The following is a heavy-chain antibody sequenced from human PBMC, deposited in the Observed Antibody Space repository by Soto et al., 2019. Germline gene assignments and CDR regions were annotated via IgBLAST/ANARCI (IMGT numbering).Heavy chain of an antibody. J-gene: IGHJ3*02. Sequence: VASVKVSCKASGYTFTSYGISWVRQAPGQGLEWMGWISAYNGNTNYAQKLQGRVTMTTDTSTSTAYMELRSLRSDDTAVYYCARDLANIEWLRFSDACDIWGQGTMVTVSS. CDR1: GYTFTSYG. D-gene: IGHD5-12*01. V-gene: IGHV1-18*01. CDR3: ARDLANIEWLRFSDACDI. CDR2: ISAYNGNT.